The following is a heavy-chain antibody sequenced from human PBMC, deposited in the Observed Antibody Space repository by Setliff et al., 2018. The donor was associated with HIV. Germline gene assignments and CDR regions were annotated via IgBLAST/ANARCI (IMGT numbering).Heavy chain of an antibody. V-gene: IGHV3-74*01. Sequence: TGVSLRLSCAASGFTFTDYWMHWVRQAPGKGPEWVSYIQNGGSDTRYADSVKGRFTISRDNAKRTVYLQMNSLRGEDTAVYYCAKVRDGSSPGFHHRGQGTLVTVS. CDR2: IQNGGSDT. CDR1: GFTFTDYW. J-gene: IGHJ1*01. CDR3: AKVRDGSSPGFHH. D-gene: IGHD6-13*01.